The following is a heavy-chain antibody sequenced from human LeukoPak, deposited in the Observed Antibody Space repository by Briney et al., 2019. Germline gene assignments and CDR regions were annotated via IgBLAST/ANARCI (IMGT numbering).Heavy chain of an antibody. CDR3: ASADLHSSGPEVRY. CDR1: GYSFTSYW. CDR2: IYPDVTDT. D-gene: IGHD3-22*01. V-gene: IGHV5-51*01. Sequence: GGALEISRQGSGYSFTSYWIGWVRPVPGKGLEWVGIIYPDVTDTRYSPSFQGQVTISADKSISTAYLQWSSLTSSDTAMYYCASADLHSSGPEVRYWGQGTLVT. J-gene: IGHJ4*02.